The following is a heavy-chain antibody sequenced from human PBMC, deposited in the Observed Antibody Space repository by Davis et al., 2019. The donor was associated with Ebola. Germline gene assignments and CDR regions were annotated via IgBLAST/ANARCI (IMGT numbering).Heavy chain of an antibody. V-gene: IGHV1-69*13. J-gene: IGHJ4*02. CDR3: AREHYDILTCRMDY. D-gene: IGHD3-9*01. CDR1: GGTFSSYA. Sequence: AASVKVSCKASGGTFSSYAISWVRQAPGQGLEWMGGIIPIFGTANYAQKFQGRVTITADESTSTAYMELSSLRSEDTAVYYCAREHYDILTCRMDYWGQGTLVTVSS. CDR2: IIPIFGTA.